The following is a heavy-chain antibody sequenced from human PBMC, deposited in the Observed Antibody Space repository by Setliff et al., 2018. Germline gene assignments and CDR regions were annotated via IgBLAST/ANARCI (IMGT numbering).Heavy chain of an antibody. Sequence: EASVKVSCKVSGGAFSNYGLSRVRQAPGQGLLWMGRIIPILEITNYAQNFQGRVSITADESTRTAYMELSSLTFEDTAVYYCARWNGSGYFYYWGQGTWVTVSS. CDR1: GGAFSNYG. J-gene: IGHJ4*02. D-gene: IGHD3-3*01. CDR3: ARWNGSGYFYY. CDR2: IIPILEIT. V-gene: IGHV1-69*04.